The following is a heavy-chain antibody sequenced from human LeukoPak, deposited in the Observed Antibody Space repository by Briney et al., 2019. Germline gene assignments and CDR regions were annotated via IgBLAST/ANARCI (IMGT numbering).Heavy chain of an antibody. CDR2: IYSGGST. V-gene: IGHV3-53*01. J-gene: IGHJ4*02. D-gene: IGHD3-22*01. CDR3: ARPRGNYYDSSGYYEDY. CDR1: GLTVSSNY. Sequence: GGSLRLSCAASGLTVSSNYMSWVRQAPGKGLEWVSVIYSGGSTYYADSVKGRFTISRDNSKNTLYLQMNSLRAEDTAVYYCARPRGNYYDSSGYYEDYWGQGTLVTVSS.